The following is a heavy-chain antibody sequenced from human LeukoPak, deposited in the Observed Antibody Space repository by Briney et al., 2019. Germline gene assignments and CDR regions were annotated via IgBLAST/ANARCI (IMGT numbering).Heavy chain of an antibody. J-gene: IGHJ3*02. V-gene: IGHV4-31*03. CDR1: GGSISSGGYY. CDR2: IYYSGST. Sequence: SQTLSLTCTVSGGSISSGGYYWRWIRQHPGKGLEWIGYIYYSGSTYYNPSLKSRVTISVDTSKNRFSLKLSSVTAADTAVYYCARYPPDYYDSSGPFDDIWGQGTMVTVSS. D-gene: IGHD3-22*01. CDR3: ARYPPDYYDSSGPFDDI.